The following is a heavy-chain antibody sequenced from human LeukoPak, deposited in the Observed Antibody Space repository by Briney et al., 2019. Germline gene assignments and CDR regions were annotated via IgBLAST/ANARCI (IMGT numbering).Heavy chain of an antibody. D-gene: IGHD3-22*01. CDR3: ARHASGGFHEYYYESSGYYYYDY. V-gene: IGHV4-59*08. CDR2: IYYSGST. CDR1: GGSIGSYY. J-gene: IGHJ4*02. Sequence: SETLSLTCTVSGGSIGSYYWSWIRQPPGKGLEWLGYIYYSGSTNYNPSLKSRVTISVDTSKNQFSLKLSSVTAADTAVYYCARHASGGFHEYYYESSGYYYYDYWGQGTLVTVFS.